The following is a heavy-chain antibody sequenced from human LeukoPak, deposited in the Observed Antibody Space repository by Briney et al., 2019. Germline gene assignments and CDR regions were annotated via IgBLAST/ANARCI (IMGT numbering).Heavy chain of an antibody. Sequence: PSETLSLTCAVSGGSFTAFYWLWIRQAPGKGLEWIGEINHSGTTNYNPSLKSRVTISVDTSKTQFSLSLSSVTAADTAVYYCARLQGGYSSSWSYDYWGQGTLVTVSS. V-gene: IGHV4-34*01. CDR2: INHSGTT. CDR3: ARLQGGYSSSWSYDY. J-gene: IGHJ4*02. D-gene: IGHD6-13*01. CDR1: GGSFTAFY.